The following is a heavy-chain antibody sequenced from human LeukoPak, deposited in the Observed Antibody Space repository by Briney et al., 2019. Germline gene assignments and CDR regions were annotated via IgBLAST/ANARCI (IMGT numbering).Heavy chain of an antibody. Sequence: SQTHSLTCAISGNSVSSNTAAWNWIRQSPSRGLEWLGRTYYRSKWYSDYAESVKSRLTINADTSKNQFSLQLNSVTPEDTAVYYCARVGDGPEQIFDYWGQGTLVTVSS. CDR1: GNSVSSNTAA. CDR3: ARVGDGPEQIFDY. CDR2: TYYRSKWYS. V-gene: IGHV6-1*01. J-gene: IGHJ4*02. D-gene: IGHD5-24*01.